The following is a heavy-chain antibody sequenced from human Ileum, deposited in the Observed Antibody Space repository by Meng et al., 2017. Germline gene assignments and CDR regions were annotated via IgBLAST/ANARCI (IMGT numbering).Heavy chain of an antibody. V-gene: IGHV3-74*01. CDR2: INTDGSDT. CDR1: GFTFSSYW. Sequence: EGQGVGSGGGLVQPGGFLRLSCAASGFTFSSYWMHWVRQAPGKGLVWVARINTDGSDTRYADSVKGRFTISRDNAQNMVYLQMNSLRAEDTAVYYCARDKPHNWFDPWGQGTLVTVSS. J-gene: IGHJ5*02. CDR3: ARDKPHNWFDP.